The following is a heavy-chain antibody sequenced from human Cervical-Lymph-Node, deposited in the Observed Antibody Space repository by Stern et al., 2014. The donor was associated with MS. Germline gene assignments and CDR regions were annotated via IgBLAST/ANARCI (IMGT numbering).Heavy chain of an antibody. Sequence: QVQLQESGPGLVKPSETLSLTCTVSGDSISSYHWSWIRQPPGKGLEWIGDIYYSGGTTYNTSLKSLVITSVDTSTNQFSLKLSSVTAADTAVYYCARVVVVAATGQFDPWGQGTLVTVSS. CDR2: IYYSGGT. CDR1: GDSISSYH. V-gene: IGHV4-59*01. CDR3: ARVVVVAATGQFDP. D-gene: IGHD2-15*01. J-gene: IGHJ5*02.